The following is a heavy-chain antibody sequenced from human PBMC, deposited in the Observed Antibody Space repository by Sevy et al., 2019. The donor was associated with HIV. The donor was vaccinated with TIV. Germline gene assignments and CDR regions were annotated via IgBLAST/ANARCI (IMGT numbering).Heavy chain of an antibody. CDR2: ISGSGSST. CDR3: AKDLWKGHWFDP. J-gene: IGHJ5*02. D-gene: IGHD1-1*01. Sequence: GGSLRLSCAASGFTFSSYAMSWVRQAPGKGLEWVSAISGSGSSTYYADSVKGRFTISRDNSKNTLYLQMNSLRAEDTAVYYCAKDLWKGHWFDPWGQGTLVTVSS. V-gene: IGHV3-23*01. CDR1: GFTFSSYA.